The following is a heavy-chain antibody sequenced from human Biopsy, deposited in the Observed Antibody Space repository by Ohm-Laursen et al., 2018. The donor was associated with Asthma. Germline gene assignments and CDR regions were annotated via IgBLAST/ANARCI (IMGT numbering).Heavy chain of an antibody. J-gene: IGHJ4*02. CDR3: ARHWDWGSFFDY. D-gene: IGHD7-27*01. V-gene: IGHV4-39*01. CDR2: ISYTGSA. CDR1: GGSMSSSSYY. Sequence: SDTLSLTCTVSGGSMSSSSYYWGWIRQPPGKGLEWMGSISYTGSAYHNPSLKIRVTISVDTSKYHFSLKLGSVTAADTAVYYCARHWDWGSFFDYWGQGTPVTVSS.